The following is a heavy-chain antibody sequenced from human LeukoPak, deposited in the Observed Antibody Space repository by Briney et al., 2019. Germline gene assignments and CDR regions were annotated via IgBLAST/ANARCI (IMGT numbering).Heavy chain of an antibody. CDR1: GFIVSTNY. D-gene: IGHD3-3*01. V-gene: IGHV3-53*01. CDR3: ARAAFWSGYDY. J-gene: IGHJ4*02. Sequence: GGSLRLXCAASGFIVSTNYMSWVRQAPGKGLEWVSVIYSGGSTYYADSVKGRFTISRDNSKNTLYLQMNSLRAEDTAVYYCARAAFWSGYDYWGQGTLVTVS. CDR2: IYSGGST.